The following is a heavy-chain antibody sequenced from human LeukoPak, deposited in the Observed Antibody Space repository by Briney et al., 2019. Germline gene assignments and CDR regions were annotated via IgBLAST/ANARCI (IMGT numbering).Heavy chain of an antibody. V-gene: IGHV1-18*01. CDR2: ISAYNGNT. D-gene: IGHD2-21*02. J-gene: IGHJ3*02. Sequence: ASVRVSCKASGYTFTSYGISWVRQAPGQGLEWMGWISAYNGNTNYAQKLQGRVTMTTDTSTSTAYMQLRSLRSDDTAVYYCARDSAYCGGDCYSFDIGGQGTMVTVSS. CDR1: GYTFTSYG. CDR3: ARDSAYCGGDCYSFDI.